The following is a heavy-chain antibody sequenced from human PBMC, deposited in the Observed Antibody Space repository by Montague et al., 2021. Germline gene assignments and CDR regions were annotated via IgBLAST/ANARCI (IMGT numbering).Heavy chain of an antibody. CDR3: ARGRGVSSGIGQLDP. Sequence: FLSLSCAASGFTFSNYGMSWVRQAPGKGLEWVSSITGSGATTYYADSVEGRFTISRDNSENTLYLQMNNLRAEDTALYYCARGRGVSSGIGQLDPWGQGTLVTVSS. V-gene: IGHV3-23*01. D-gene: IGHD3-22*01. CDR1: GFTFSNYG. J-gene: IGHJ5*02. CDR2: ITGSGATT.